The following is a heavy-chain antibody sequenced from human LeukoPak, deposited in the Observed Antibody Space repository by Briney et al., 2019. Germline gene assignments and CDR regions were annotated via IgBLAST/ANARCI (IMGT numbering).Heavy chain of an antibody. CDR2: VSGGGAYT. CDR1: GFSFSSFA. V-gene: IGHV3-23*01. CDR3: AAAGTVDY. D-gene: IGHD6-13*01. J-gene: IGHJ4*02. Sequence: GGSLRLSCVGSGFSFSSFAMSWVRQAPGKGLEWVSTVSGGGAYTYYADSVKGRFTVSRDDSKNTLYPQMNSLRAEDTAVYYCAAAGTVDYWGQGTLVTVSS.